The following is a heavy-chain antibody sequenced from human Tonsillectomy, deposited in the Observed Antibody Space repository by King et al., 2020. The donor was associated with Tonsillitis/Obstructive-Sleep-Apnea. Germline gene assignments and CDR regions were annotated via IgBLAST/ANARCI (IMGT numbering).Heavy chain of an antibody. Sequence: VQLVESGGGLVQPGRSLRLSCTASGFTFGDYAMTWVRQAPGKGLEWVGFIRSKAYGGTTEYAASVEGRFTISRDDSKSIAYLQMNSLKTEDTAVYYCTRKGTYCSSTSCYGFYYYYMDVWGKGTTVTVS. V-gene: IGHV3-49*04. CDR2: IRSKAYGGTT. CDR3: TRKGTYCSSTSCYGFYYYYMDV. CDR1: GFTFGDYA. J-gene: IGHJ6*03. D-gene: IGHD2-2*01.